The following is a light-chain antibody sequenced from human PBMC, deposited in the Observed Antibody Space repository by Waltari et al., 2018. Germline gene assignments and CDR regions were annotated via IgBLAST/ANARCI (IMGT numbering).Light chain of an antibody. CDR1: QTISK. V-gene: IGKV1-5*03. CDR2: KAT. Sequence: DAQMTQSPSSLSASVGDRVTITCRASQTISKLAWYQQKPGKAPKLLSYKATNLESGVPSMFSGSVSGTEFTLASSSLQPYDVATYDCKRDTWCWTFGQGTKV. J-gene: IGKJ1*01. CDR3: KRDTWCWT.